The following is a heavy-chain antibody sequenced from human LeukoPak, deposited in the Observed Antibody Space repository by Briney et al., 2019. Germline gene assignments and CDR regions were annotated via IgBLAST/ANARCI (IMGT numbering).Heavy chain of an antibody. V-gene: IGHV1-69*05. Sequence: SVKVSCKASGGTFSSYAISWVRQAPGQGLEWMGGIIPIFGTANYAQKFQGGVTITTDESTSTAYMELSSLRSEDTAVYYCARGETPYGSGSYYPVNYYYYMDVWGKGTTVTVSS. CDR3: ARGETPYGSGSYYPVNYYYYMDV. D-gene: IGHD3-10*01. CDR2: IIPIFGTA. CDR1: GGTFSSYA. J-gene: IGHJ6*03.